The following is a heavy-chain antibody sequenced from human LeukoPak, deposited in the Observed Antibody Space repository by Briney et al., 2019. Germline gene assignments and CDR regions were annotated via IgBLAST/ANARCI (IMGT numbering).Heavy chain of an antibody. Sequence: GGSLRLSCAASGFSVSSGYMTWVRQAPGKGLEWVSVIYTDGRTDYADSVKGRFTVSRDSSENTLYLQMNSLRTVDTAVYYCSADNTWIDYWGQGALVTVSS. CDR3: SADNTWIDY. CDR1: GFSVSSGY. V-gene: IGHV3-53*01. J-gene: IGHJ4*02. CDR2: IYTDGRT. D-gene: IGHD1-1*01.